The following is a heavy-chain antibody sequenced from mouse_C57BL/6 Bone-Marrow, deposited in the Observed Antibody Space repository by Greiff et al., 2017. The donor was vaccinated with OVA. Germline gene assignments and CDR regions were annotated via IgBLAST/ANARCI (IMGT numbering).Heavy chain of an antibody. CDR2: ISSGGSYT. J-gene: IGHJ2*01. CDR1: GFTFSSYG. Sequence: DVKLVESGGDLVKPGGSLNLSCASSGFTFSSYGMSWVRQTPDKRLEWVATISSGGSYTYYPDSVKGRFTISRDNAKNTLYLQMSSLKSEDTAMYYCARLEMGRGDYWGQGTTLTVSS. CDR3: ARLEMGRGDY. V-gene: IGHV5-6*02. D-gene: IGHD4-1*01.